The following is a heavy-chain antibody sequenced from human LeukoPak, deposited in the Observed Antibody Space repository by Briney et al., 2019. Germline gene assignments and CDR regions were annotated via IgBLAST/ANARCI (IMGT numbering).Heavy chain of an antibody. V-gene: IGHV3-30-3*01. J-gene: IGHJ4*02. Sequence: PGGSLRLSCAASGFTFSSYAMHWVRQAPGKGLEWVAVISYDGSNKYYADSVKGRFTISRDNSKNTLYLQMNSLRAEDTAVYYCARGSSSSLSGYWGQGTLVTLSS. D-gene: IGHD6-6*01. CDR3: ARGSSSSLSGY. CDR2: ISYDGSNK. CDR1: GFTFSSYA.